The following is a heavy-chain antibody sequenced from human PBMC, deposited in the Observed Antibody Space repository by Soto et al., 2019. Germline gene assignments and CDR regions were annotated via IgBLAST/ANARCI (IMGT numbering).Heavy chain of an antibody. Sequence: GSLRLSCAASGFTFSSYWMSWVRQAPGKGLEWVANIKQDGSEKYYVDSVKGRFTISRDNAKNSLYLQMNSLRAEDTAVYYCARDVVVVAATNHHDYWGQGTLVTVSS. CDR1: GFTFSSYW. CDR3: ARDVVVVAATNHHDY. CDR2: IKQDGSEK. V-gene: IGHV3-7*01. J-gene: IGHJ4*02. D-gene: IGHD2-15*01.